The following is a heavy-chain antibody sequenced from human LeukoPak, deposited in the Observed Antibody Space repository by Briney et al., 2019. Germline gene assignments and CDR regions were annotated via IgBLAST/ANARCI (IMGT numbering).Heavy chain of an antibody. J-gene: IGHJ3*02. D-gene: IGHD3-9*01. CDR3: AQYYDILTGGPFDI. Sequence: PSETLSLTCTVSGGSISSGGYYWSWIRQHPGKGLEWIGYIYYSGSTYCNPSLKSRVTISVDTSKNQFSLKLSSVTAADTAVYYCAQYYDILTGGPFDIWGQGTMVTVSS. CDR2: IYYSGST. CDR1: GGSISSGGYY. V-gene: IGHV4-31*03.